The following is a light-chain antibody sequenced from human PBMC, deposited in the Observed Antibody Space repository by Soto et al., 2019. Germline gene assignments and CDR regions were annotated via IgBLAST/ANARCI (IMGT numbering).Light chain of an antibody. V-gene: IGKV3D-20*02. CDR1: QRVSDNY. Sequence: EIVLTQSPGTLSLSPGERATLSCRASQRVSDNYLAWYQQKPGQAPRLLMYAASNRATGIPDRFSGSGSGTDFTLTISRLEPEDFAVYYCQQRSNWPQTFGQGTKVDIK. J-gene: IGKJ1*01. CDR2: AAS. CDR3: QQRSNWPQT.